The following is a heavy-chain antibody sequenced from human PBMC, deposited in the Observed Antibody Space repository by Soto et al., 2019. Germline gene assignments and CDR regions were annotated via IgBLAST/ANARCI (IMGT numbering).Heavy chain of an antibody. CDR1: GFTLDHVASEFIFADYA. D-gene: IGHD6-13*01. CDR3: GKVGPCWSWDAFDI. CDR2: ISWNSGTR. Sequence: EVQLVESGGGLVQPGRSLRLSCVGSGFTLDHVASEFIFADYAMHWFRQAPGKGLEWVSGISWNSGTRGYADFVKGRFTISRDKTKNSLYLQMNSLRPEDTALYYCGKVGPCWSWDAFDIWGQGTMVPASS. V-gene: IGHV3-9*01. J-gene: IGHJ3*02.